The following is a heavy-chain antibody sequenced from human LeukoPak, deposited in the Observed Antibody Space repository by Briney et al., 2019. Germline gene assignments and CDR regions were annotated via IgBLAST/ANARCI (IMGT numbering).Heavy chain of an antibody. Sequence: SETLSLTCTVSGGSISSSSYYWGWLRQPPGKGLEWIGSIYYSGSTYYNPFLKSRVTISVDTSKNQFSLKLSSVTAADTAVYYCARQITMVRGVTVTDWFDPWGQGTLVTVSS. D-gene: IGHD3-10*01. CDR2: IYYSGST. CDR1: GGSISSSSYY. CDR3: ARQITMVRGVTVTDWFDP. J-gene: IGHJ5*02. V-gene: IGHV4-39*01.